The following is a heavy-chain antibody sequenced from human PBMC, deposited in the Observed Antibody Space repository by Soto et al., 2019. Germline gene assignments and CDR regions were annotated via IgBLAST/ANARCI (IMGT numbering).Heavy chain of an antibody. Sequence: VASVKVSCKASGYIFTNYYIHWVRQAPGQGLEWMGIINRLPTICSAXXAEEFQGXXTLTMYTSTSXFYMEXIGLRSDDTAIYYCARDLAAAAYWGQGTLVTVSS. CDR2: INRLPTICSA. J-gene: IGHJ4*02. V-gene: IGHV1-46*01. CDR3: ARDLAAAAY. D-gene: IGHD6-13*01. CDR1: GYIFTNYY.